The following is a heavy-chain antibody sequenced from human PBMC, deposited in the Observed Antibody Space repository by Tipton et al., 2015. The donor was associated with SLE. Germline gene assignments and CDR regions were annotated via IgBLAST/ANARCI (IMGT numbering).Heavy chain of an antibody. V-gene: IGHV4-39*07. Sequence: TLSLTCTVSGGSISSSTYYWGWIRQPPGKGLECIGSIYYSGSTYYNPYLKSRVTISVDTSKNQFSLKLSSVTAADTAVYYCARYTRFLFTFDYWGQGTLVTVSS. CDR2: IYYSGST. CDR3: ARYTRFLFTFDY. D-gene: IGHD3-3*01. CDR1: GGSISSSTYY. J-gene: IGHJ4*02.